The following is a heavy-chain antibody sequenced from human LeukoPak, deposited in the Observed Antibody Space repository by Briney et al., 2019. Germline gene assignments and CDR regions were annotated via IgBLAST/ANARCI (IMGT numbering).Heavy chain of an antibody. V-gene: IGHV1-8*01. Sequence: ASVTVSFKSSVYTFSNFDVNWVRQAAAQGPEWMGWMNPISGNTGYAENFQGRVTITRDTSISTAYMELSSLMLEDTAVYYCTRGVGATEGRYNWFDPWGQGTPVTVSS. J-gene: IGHJ5*02. D-gene: IGHD1-26*01. CDR1: VYTFSNFD. CDR2: MNPISGNT. CDR3: TRGVGATEGRYNWFDP.